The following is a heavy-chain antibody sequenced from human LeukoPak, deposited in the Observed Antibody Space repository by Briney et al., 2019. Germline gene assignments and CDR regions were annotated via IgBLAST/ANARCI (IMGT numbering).Heavy chain of an antibody. Sequence: SETLSLTCTVSGGSISSSSYYWGWIRQPPGKGLEWIGSIYYSGSTYYNPSLKSRVTISVDKSKNQFSLKLSSVTAADTAVYYCARSPSSGWIRHAFDIWGQGTMVTVSS. CDR2: IYYSGST. CDR1: GGSISSSSYY. CDR3: ARSPSSGWIRHAFDI. V-gene: IGHV4-39*07. J-gene: IGHJ3*02. D-gene: IGHD6-19*01.